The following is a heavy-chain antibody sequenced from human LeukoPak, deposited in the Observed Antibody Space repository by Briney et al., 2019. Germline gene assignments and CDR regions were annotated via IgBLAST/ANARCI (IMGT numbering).Heavy chain of an antibody. D-gene: IGHD5-12*01. CDR1: GFTFSSYG. J-gene: IGHJ6*03. CDR2: ISYDGSNK. CDR3: ARDPGRGLYYYYYMDV. Sequence: GGSLRLSCAASGFTFSSYGMHWVRQAPGKGLEWVAVISYDGSNKYYADSVKGRFTISRDNSKNTLYLQMNSLRAEDTAVYYCARDPGRGLYYYYYMDVWGKGTTVTVSS. V-gene: IGHV3-30*19.